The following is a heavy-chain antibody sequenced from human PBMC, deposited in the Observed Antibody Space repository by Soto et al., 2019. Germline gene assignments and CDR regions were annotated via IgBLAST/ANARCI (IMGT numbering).Heavy chain of an antibody. CDR3: ARGPITQTSFIDH. CDR2: ISYDGGNQ. Sequence: HPRWSLRLSCEASGFTFSSYPMHWFRQAPGKGLEWVTVISYDGGNQYYADSVKGRFTISRDNSKDTLYLQMHSLRSDDTAVYFCARGPITQTSFIDHWGQGTLVTVSS. V-gene: IGHV3-30-3*01. CDR1: GFTFSSYP. D-gene: IGHD1-20*01. J-gene: IGHJ4*02.